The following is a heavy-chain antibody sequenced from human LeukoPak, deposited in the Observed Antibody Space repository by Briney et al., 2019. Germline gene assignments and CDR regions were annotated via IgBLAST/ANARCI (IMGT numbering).Heavy chain of an antibody. CDR1: GYSFTSYW. CDR3: ARRGGYCSGGSCYFWFDP. D-gene: IGHD2-15*01. Sequence: GESLKISCKGSGYSFTSYWIGWVRQMPGKGLEWMGIIYPGDSDTRYSPSFQGQVTISADKSISTAYLQWSSLKASDTAMYYCARRGGYCSGGSCYFWFDPWGQGTLVTVSS. CDR2: IYPGDSDT. V-gene: IGHV5-51*01. J-gene: IGHJ5*02.